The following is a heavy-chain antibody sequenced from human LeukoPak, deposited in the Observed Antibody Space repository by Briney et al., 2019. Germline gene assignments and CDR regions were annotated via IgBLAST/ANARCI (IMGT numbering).Heavy chain of an antibody. D-gene: IGHD6-13*01. CDR2: ISSSSSYI. Sequence: PGGSLRLSCAASGFTFSSYGMNWVRQAPGKGLEWVSSISSSSSYIYYADSVKGRFTISRDNAKNSLYLQMNSLRAEDTAVYYCARGIAAAGTWAFDIWGQGTMVTVSS. J-gene: IGHJ3*02. CDR1: GFTFSSYG. V-gene: IGHV3-21*01. CDR3: ARGIAAAGTWAFDI.